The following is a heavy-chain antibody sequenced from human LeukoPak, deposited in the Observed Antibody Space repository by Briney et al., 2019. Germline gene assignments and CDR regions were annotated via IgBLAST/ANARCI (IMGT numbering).Heavy chain of an antibody. Sequence: GGSLRLSCAASGFKFDDYGMSWVRQAPGKGLEWVSGLDWDGGTTAYADSVKGRFTISRDNAKNSLYLQVISLRAEDTALYYCARVSTAVAGTVFDYWGQGTLVTVSS. V-gene: IGHV3-20*04. CDR2: LDWDGGTT. CDR3: ARVSTAVAGTVFDY. D-gene: IGHD6-19*01. J-gene: IGHJ4*02. CDR1: GFKFDDYG.